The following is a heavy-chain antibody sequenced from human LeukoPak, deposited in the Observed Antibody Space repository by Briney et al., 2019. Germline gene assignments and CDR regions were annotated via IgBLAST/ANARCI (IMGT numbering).Heavy chain of an antibody. CDR1: GGSISSYY. Sequence: SETLPLTCTVSGGSISSYYWSWIRQPPGKGLEWIGYIYYSGSTNYNPSLKSRVTISVDTYKNQFSLKLSSVTAADTAVYYCARGVIVGAKGGLSKGFHAFDIWGQGTMVTVSS. CDR3: ARGVIVGAKGGLSKGFHAFDI. J-gene: IGHJ3*02. CDR2: IYYSGST. V-gene: IGHV4-59*01. D-gene: IGHD1-26*01.